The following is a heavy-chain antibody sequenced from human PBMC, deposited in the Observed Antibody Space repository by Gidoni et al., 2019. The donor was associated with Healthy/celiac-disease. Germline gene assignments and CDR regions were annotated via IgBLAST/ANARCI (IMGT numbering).Heavy chain of an antibody. CDR2: ISYDGSNK. V-gene: IGHV3-30-3*01. CDR1: GFTFSSYA. Sequence: VQLVESGGGVVQPGRSLRPSWAASGFTFSSYAMNWVRQAPGKGLEWVAVISYDGSNKYYADSVKGRFTISRDNSKNTLYLQMNSLRAEDTAVYYCAREGDSSGWYYFDYWGQGTLVTVSS. CDR3: AREGDSSGWYYFDY. J-gene: IGHJ4*02. D-gene: IGHD6-19*01.